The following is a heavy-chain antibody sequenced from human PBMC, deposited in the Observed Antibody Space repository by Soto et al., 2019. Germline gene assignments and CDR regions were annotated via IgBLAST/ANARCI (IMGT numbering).Heavy chain of an antibody. CDR3: ARDKGILVVPGAPSYGMDV. Sequence: TLSLTCTVSGGSISRGGYYWSWIRQHPGKGLEWIGYIYYSGSTYYNPSLKSRVPISVDPSKNQFSLKLSSVTAADTAVYYCARDKGILVVPGAPSYGMDVWGPGTTPTVSS. V-gene: IGHV4-31*03. CDR2: IYYSGST. D-gene: IGHD2-2*01. CDR1: GGSISRGGYY. J-gene: IGHJ6*02.